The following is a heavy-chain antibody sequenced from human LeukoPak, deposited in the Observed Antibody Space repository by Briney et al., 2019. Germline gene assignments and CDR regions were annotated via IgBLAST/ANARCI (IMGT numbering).Heavy chain of an antibody. CDR2: INTNTGNP. CDR3: ARDRVGATHKIGFDY. Sequence: ASVKVSCKASGYTFTSYGISWVRQAPGQGLEWMGWINTNTGNPTYTQGFTGRFVFSLDTSVSTAYLQISSLKAEDTAVYYCARDRVGATHKIGFDYWGQGTLVTVSS. CDR1: GYTFTSYG. J-gene: IGHJ4*02. D-gene: IGHD1-26*01. V-gene: IGHV7-4-1*02.